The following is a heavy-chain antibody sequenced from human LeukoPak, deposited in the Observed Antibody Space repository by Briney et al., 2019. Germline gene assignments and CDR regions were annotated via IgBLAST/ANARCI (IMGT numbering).Heavy chain of an antibody. CDR3: ARSRGETTVTTFDY. D-gene: IGHD4-17*01. V-gene: IGHV4-34*01. CDR1: GGSFSGYY. Sequence: PSETLSLTCAVYGGSFSGYYWSWIRQPPGKGLEWIGEINHSGSTNYNPSLKSRVTISVDTSKNQFSLKLSSVTAADTAVYYCARSRGETTVTTFDYWGQGTLVTVSS. CDR2: INHSGST. J-gene: IGHJ4*02.